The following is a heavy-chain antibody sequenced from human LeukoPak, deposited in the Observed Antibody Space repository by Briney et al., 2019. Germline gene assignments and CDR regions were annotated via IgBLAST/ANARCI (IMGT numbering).Heavy chain of an antibody. CDR1: GGSISGYY. Sequence: PSETLSVTCTVSGGSISGYYWSCIRQPPGKGLEYIGYIHYSGSTNYNPSLKTRVTISLDTSKNLFSLKLNSVTAADTAVYYCARTADGSGYYGIGYWGQGTLVTVSS. J-gene: IGHJ4*02. CDR2: IHYSGST. CDR3: ARTADGSGYYGIGY. D-gene: IGHD3-22*01. V-gene: IGHV4-59*01.